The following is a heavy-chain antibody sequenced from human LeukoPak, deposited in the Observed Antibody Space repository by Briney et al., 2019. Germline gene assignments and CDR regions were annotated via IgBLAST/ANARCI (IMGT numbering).Heavy chain of an antibody. V-gene: IGHV3-11*06. J-gene: IGHJ4*02. D-gene: IGHD2-21*02. CDR2: ISSSSSYT. CDR3: ARGLRTYCGGDCYQYHFDY. Sequence: MSGGSLRLSCAASGFTFSDYYMSWIRQAPGKGLEWVSYISSSSSYTNYADSVKGRFTISRDNAKNSLYLQMNSLRAEDTAVYYCARGLRTYCGGDCYQYHFDYWGQGTLVTVSS. CDR1: GFTFSDYY.